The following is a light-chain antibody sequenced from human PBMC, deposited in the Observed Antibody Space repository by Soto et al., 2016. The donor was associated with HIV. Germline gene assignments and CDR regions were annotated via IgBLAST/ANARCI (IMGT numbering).Light chain of an antibody. CDR3: QKYNGVIT. CDR1: QGISNY. Sequence: DIQMTQSPSSLSASVGDRVTITCRASQGISNYLAWYQQKPGKVPKLLIYAASTLQSGVPSRFRGSGSGTEFTLTITSLQPEDIATYYCQKYNGVITFGGGTKVEI. CDR2: AAS. V-gene: IGKV1-27*01. J-gene: IGKJ4*01.